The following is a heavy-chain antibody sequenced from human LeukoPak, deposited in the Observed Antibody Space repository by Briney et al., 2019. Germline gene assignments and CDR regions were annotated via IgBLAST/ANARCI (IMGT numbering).Heavy chain of an antibody. CDR2: ISSTGGAK. D-gene: IGHD3-10*01. V-gene: IGHV3-48*03. CDR3: ARDSLVRGVTTPGVDP. J-gene: IGHJ5*02. CDR1: GFTFSSYE. Sequence: PGGSLRLSCAASGFTFSSYEMNWVRQAPGKGLEWVSSISSTGGAKHYADSVKGRFTVSRDNAKNSLYLQMNTLRAEDTAVYYCARDSLVRGVTTPGVDPWGQGTPVTVSS.